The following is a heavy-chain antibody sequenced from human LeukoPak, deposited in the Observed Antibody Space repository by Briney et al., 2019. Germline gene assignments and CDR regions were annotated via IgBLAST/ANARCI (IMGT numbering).Heavy chain of an antibody. J-gene: IGHJ6*03. CDR1: GFTFSSYW. CDR2: IKQDGSEK. D-gene: IGHD3-22*01. Sequence: GGSLRLSCAASGFTFSSYWMSWVRRAPGKGLEWVANIKQDGSEKYYVDSVKGRFTISRDNAKNSLYLQMNSLRAEDTAVYYCARRVLYYDSSGYGTYYYYMDVWGKGTTVTVSS. V-gene: IGHV3-7*01. CDR3: ARRVLYYDSSGYGTYYYYMDV.